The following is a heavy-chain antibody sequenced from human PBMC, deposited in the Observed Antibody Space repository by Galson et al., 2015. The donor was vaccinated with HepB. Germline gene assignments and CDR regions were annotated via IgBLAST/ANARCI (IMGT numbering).Heavy chain of an antibody. CDR3: ARRRYCSSTSCYTTSGAYGSGSYYNGDFDY. D-gene: IGHD2-2*02. J-gene: IGHJ4*02. V-gene: IGHV4-39*01. Sequence: ETLSLTCTVSGGSISSSSYYWGWIRQPPGKGLEWIGSIYYSGSTYYNPSLKSRVTISVGTSKNQFSLKLSSVTAADTAVYYCARRRYCSSTSCYTTSGAYGSGSYYNGDFDYWGQGTLVTVSS. CDR1: GGSISSSSYY. CDR2: IYYSGST.